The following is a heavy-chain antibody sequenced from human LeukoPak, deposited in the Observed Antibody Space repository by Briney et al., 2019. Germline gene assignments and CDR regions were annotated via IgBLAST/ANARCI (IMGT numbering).Heavy chain of an antibody. Sequence: GGSLRLSCAASGLTFSTYGMHWVRQAPGKGLEWVAVISPDGSKTDSLESVMGRFTVSRDNSNNTLYLQINSVKAEDTAVYFCAKNPISGPQKHYYYGLDVWGQGTSVTVSS. CDR2: ISPDGSKT. V-gene: IGHV3-30*18. CDR1: GLTFSTYG. CDR3: AKNPISGPQKHYYYGLDV. D-gene: IGHD6-19*01. J-gene: IGHJ6*02.